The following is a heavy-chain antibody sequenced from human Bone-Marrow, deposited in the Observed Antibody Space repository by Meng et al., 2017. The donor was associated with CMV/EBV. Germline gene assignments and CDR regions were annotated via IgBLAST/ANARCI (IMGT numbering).Heavy chain of an antibody. J-gene: IGHJ4*02. Sequence: ASVKVSCKASGGILSNYAVSWVRQAPGQGLEWLGWINPNSGGTNYAQKFQGRVTMTRDTSISTAYMELSRLRSDDTAVYYCARDVGSIAAAGTLGFDYWGQGTLVTVSS. CDR1: GGILSNYA. CDR3: ARDVGSIAAAGTLGFDY. D-gene: IGHD6-13*01. CDR2: INPNSGGT. V-gene: IGHV1-2*02.